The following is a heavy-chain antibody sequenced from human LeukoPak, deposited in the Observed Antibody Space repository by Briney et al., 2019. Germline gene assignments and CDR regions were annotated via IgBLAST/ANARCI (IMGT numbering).Heavy chain of an antibody. CDR2: IYSGGST. D-gene: IGHD3-3*01. CDR1: GFTVSSNY. CDR3: ARSNGVSGFYYMDV. J-gene: IGHJ6*03. V-gene: IGHV3-66*01. Sequence: PGGSLRLSCAASGFTVSSNYMSWVRQAPGKGLEWVSVIYSGGSTYYADSVKGRFTISRDNSKNTLYLQMNSLRAEDTAVYYCARSNGVSGFYYMDVWGKGTTVTISS.